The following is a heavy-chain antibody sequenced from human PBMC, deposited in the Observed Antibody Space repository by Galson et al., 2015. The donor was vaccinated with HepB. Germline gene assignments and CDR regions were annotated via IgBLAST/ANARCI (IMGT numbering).Heavy chain of an antibody. CDR2: IYRGGIT. V-gene: IGHV3-66*02. CDR1: GFTVTGNY. J-gene: IGHJ4*02. Sequence: SLRLSCAASGFTVTGNYMSWVRQAPGEGLECVSVIYRGGITYYADFVKGRFTISRDNSKNTLYLQMNSLKAEDTAVYYCATLKVGNFWSAYYSFDYWGQGTLVTVSS. D-gene: IGHD3-3*01. CDR3: ATLKVGNFWSAYYSFDY.